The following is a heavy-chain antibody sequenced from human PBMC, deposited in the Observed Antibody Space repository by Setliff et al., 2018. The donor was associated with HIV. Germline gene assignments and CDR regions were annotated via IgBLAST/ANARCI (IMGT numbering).Heavy chain of an antibody. J-gene: IGHJ3*02. D-gene: IGHD6-19*01. V-gene: IGHV4-4*02. Sequence: SETLSLTCAVSGGSISSSNWWSWVRQPPGKGLEWIGEIYHSGSTNYNPSLKSRVPISVDKSKNQFSLKLSSVTAADTAVYYCARGVAVAATHDAFDIWGQGTMVTVSS. CDR2: IYHSGST. CDR3: ARGVAVAATHDAFDI. CDR1: GGSISSSNW.